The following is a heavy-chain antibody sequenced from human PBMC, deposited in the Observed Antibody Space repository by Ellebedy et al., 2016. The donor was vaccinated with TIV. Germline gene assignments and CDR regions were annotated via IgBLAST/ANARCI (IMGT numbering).Heavy chain of an antibody. CDR2: IDPSDSQT. D-gene: IGHD3-16*01. J-gene: IGHJ3*02. Sequence: GESLKISCKGSGYSFTSHWIGWVRQMPGKGLEWMGRIDPSDSQTNYGPSFQGHVTISADKSISTAYLQWSSLKASATAIYYCARDVWGLNAFDIWGQGTMITVSS. CDR1: GYSFTSHW. V-gene: IGHV5-10-1*01. CDR3: ARDVWGLNAFDI.